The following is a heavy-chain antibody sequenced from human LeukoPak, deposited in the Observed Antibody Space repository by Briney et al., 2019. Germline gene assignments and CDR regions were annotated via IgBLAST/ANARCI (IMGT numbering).Heavy chain of an antibody. V-gene: IGHV1-2*06. CDR1: GGTFSSYA. Sequence: ASVKVSCKASGGTFSSYAISWVRQAPGQGLEWMGRINPNSGGTNYAQKFQGRVTMTRDTSISTAYMELSRLRSDDTAVYYCARDLAVFGDSSGYRVDYWGQGTLVTVSS. CDR2: INPNSGGT. J-gene: IGHJ4*02. D-gene: IGHD3-22*01. CDR3: ARDLAVFGDSSGYRVDY.